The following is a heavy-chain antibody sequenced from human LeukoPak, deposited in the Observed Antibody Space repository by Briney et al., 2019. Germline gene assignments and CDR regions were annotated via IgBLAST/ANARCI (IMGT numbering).Heavy chain of an antibody. CDR2: INPDGGST. J-gene: IGHJ4*02. CDR3: ARAPRNSSTMLDF. CDR1: GYTFTNYY. Sequence: ASVTVSCKASGYTFTNYYMHWVRQAPGQGLEWMGLINPDGGSTAYAHRFQGRVIMTRDTSTSTAYMDLSSLRSEDTAVYHCARAPRNSSTMLDFWGQGTLVTISS. V-gene: IGHV1-46*01. D-gene: IGHD6-13*01.